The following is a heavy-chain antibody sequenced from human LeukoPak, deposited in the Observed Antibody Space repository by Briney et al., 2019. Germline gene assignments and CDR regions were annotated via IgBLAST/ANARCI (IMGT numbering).Heavy chain of an antibody. CDR1: GFTFSNYD. V-gene: IGHV3-13*01. CDR2: IGTAGDT. J-gene: IGHJ4*02. Sequence: GGSLRLSCAASGFTFSNYDMHWVRQATGKGLEWVSGIGTAGDTYYPDSVKGRFTISRENAKNSLYLQMNSLRAEDTAVYYCARDRPDYGAERFAYWGQGTLVTVSS. CDR3: ARDRPDYGAERFAY. D-gene: IGHD4-17*01.